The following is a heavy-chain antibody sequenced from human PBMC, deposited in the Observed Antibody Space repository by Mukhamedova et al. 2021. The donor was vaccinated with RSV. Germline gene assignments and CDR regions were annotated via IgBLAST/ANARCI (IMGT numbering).Heavy chain of an antibody. V-gene: IGHV3-30*01. CDR3: ARDPPEDIVGFYYYYGMDV. D-gene: IGHD5-12*01. Sequence: AEHMGGRFTISRDNTKNTVYLQMNSLRGEDTAVYYCARDPPEDIVGFYYYYGMDVWGQGTTVTVSS. J-gene: IGHJ6*02.